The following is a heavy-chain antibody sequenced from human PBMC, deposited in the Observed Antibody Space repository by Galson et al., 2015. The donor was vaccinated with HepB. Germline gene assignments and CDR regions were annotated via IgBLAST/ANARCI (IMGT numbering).Heavy chain of an antibody. CDR2: INAGNGNT. CDR3: SGAPGKSFGELLQPLTQ. Sequence: SCKASGYTFTTYNMHLVRQAPGPGLEWMGWINAGNGNTKYSQKFQDRVTITSDTSASTVYMELSSLRSEDTAVYYCSGAPGKSFGELLQPLTQWGLGTLVTVSS. J-gene: IGHJ4*02. V-gene: IGHV1-3*01. D-gene: IGHD3-10*01. CDR1: GYTFTTYN.